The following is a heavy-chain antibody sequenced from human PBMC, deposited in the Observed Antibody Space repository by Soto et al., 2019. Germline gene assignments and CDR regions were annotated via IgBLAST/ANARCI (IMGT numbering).Heavy chain of an antibody. Sequence: SETLSLTCSVSGAALNSGNYYWSWIRQVPGKGLEWIGHIYVTGAVDYDPSLRDRITISQDTSERQFSLNLRLVTVADTAVYYCARLRIATNNYKWFDPWGQGTLVTVSS. D-gene: IGHD2-21*01. J-gene: IGHJ5*02. CDR3: ARLRIATNNYKWFDP. V-gene: IGHV4-31*03. CDR2: IYVTGAV. CDR1: GAALNSGNYY.